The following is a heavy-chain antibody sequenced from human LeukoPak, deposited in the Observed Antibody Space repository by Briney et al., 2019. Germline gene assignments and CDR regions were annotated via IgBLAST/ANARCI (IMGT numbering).Heavy chain of an antibody. Sequence: GGSLRLSCAASGFTFSSYSMNWVRQAPGKGLEWVSYISSSSSTIYYADSVKGRFTISRDNAKNSLYLQMNSLRAEDTAVYYCARDMYGEAFDIWGQGTMVTISS. D-gene: IGHD3-10*02. CDR2: ISSSSSTI. CDR3: ARDMYGEAFDI. V-gene: IGHV3-48*01. CDR1: GFTFSSYS. J-gene: IGHJ3*02.